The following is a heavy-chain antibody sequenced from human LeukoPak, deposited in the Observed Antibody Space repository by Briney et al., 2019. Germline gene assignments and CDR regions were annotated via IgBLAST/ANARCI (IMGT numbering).Heavy chain of an antibody. D-gene: IGHD6-19*01. J-gene: IGHJ4*02. V-gene: IGHV3-48*03. Sequence: GGSLRLSCAISGFTFSSFEMNWVRQAPGKGLEWVSYITVSGSTKYYADSVKGRFTISRDNAKNSLYLQMNSLRAEDTAVYYCARGDGSSGWYLDYWGQGTLVTVSS. CDR3: ARGDGSSGWYLDY. CDR1: GFTFSSFE. CDR2: ITVSGSTK.